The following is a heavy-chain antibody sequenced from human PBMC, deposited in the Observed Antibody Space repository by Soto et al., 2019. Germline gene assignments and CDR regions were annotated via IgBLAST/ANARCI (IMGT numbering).Heavy chain of an antibody. Sequence: XVKVSCKASGYTFTRYYMHWVRHAPGQGLEWMGIINPSGGSTSYAQKFQGRVTMNRDTYTSTVYMELSSLRSQDTAVYYCARVGRVETAPYYFDYWGQGTLVTVSS. CDR3: ARVGRVETAPYYFDY. CDR2: INPSGGST. J-gene: IGHJ4*02. V-gene: IGHV1-46*01. D-gene: IGHD1-1*01. CDR1: GYTFTRYY.